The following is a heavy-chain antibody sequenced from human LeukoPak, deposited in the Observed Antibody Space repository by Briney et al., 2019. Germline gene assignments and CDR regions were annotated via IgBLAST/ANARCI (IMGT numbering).Heavy chain of an antibody. J-gene: IGHJ4*02. CDR1: GFTFSSYA. Sequence: GGSLRLSCAASGFTFSSYAMHWVRQAPGKGLEWVAVISYDGSNKYYAGSVKGRFTISRDNSKNTLYLQMNSLRAEDTAVYYCARDYLFCTKGVCYSIDYWGQETLVTVSS. V-gene: IGHV3-30-3*01. D-gene: IGHD2-8*01. CDR2: ISYDGSNK. CDR3: ARDYLFCTKGVCYSIDY.